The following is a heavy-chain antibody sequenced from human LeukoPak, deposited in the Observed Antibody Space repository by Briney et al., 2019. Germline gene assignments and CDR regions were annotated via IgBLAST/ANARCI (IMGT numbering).Heavy chain of an antibody. CDR2: IRYDGSNK. CDR1: GFTFSSYG. D-gene: IGHD3-3*01. J-gene: IGHJ4*02. V-gene: IGHV3-30*02. Sequence: GGSLRLSRAASGFTFSSYGMHWVRQAPGKGLEWVAFIRYDGSNKYYADSVKGRFTISRDNSKNTLYLQMNSLRAEDTAVYYCAKDEADGITIFGVVEYYFDYWGQGTLVTVSS. CDR3: AKDEADGITIFGVVEYYFDY.